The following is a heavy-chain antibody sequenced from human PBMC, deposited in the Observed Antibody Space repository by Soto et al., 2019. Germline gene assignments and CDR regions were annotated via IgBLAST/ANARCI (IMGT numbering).Heavy chain of an antibody. V-gene: IGHV3-33*01. D-gene: IGHD4-17*01. CDR3: ARGDLSTTVVTTDY. J-gene: IGHJ4*02. CDR1: GFTFSTYG. CDR2: IWYDGSNK. Sequence: GGSLRLSCAASGFTFSTYGMRWVRQAPGKGLEWVAVIWYDGSNKYYADSVKGRFTISRDNSNNTLYLQMNSLRAEDTAVYYCARGDLSTTVVTTDYWGQRTLVTVSS.